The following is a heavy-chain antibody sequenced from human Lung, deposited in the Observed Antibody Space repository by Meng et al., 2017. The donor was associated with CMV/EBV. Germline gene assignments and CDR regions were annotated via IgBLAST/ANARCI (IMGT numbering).Heavy chain of an antibody. J-gene: IGHJ4*02. D-gene: IGHD1-26*01. CDR1: GFTLRRYW. CDR3: ARGVAESLGWEMGY. Sequence: GLLVEGGGGLVQPGRTLRLYCGFSGFTLRRYWMHAVRQAPGKGLEWVSRIDSDGRDITYADSVRGRFTISRDDAQNTLYLQMNSLRVEDTAVYYCARGVAESLGWEMGYWGQGTLVTVSS. V-gene: IGHV3-74*03. CDR2: IDSDGRDI.